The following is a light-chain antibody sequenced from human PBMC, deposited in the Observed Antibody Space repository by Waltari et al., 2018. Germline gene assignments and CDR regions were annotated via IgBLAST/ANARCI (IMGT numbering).Light chain of an antibody. J-gene: IGKJ1*01. CDR2: LAS. Sequence: EIVMIQSPLSLPVTPGEPDSISCRSSQSLLPSNGYYYLDWYLQKPGQSPQLLIYLASSRASGVPDRFSGSGSGTDFTLKISRVEAEDVGVYYCMQTLRSWTFGQGTELEIK. CDR1: QSLLPSNGYYY. CDR3: MQTLRSWT. V-gene: IGKV2-28*01.